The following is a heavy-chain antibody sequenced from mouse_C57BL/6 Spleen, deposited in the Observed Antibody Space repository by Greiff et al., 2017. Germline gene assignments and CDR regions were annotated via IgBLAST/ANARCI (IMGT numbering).Heavy chain of an antibody. CDR1: GFNIKDYY. CDR2: IDPEDGDT. V-gene: IGHV14-1*01. D-gene: IGHD1-1*01. Sequence: VQLQQSGAELVRPGASVKLSCTASGFNIKDYYMHWVKQRPEQGLEWIGRIDPEDGDTEYAPKFQGKATMTADTSSNTAYLQLSSLTSEDTAVYYCTTGDYYGSSYSAWFAYWGQGTLVTVSA. J-gene: IGHJ3*01. CDR3: TTGDYYGSSYSAWFAY.